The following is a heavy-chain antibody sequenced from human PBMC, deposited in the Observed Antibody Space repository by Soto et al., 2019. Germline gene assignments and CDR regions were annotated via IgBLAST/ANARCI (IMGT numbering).Heavy chain of an antibody. J-gene: IGHJ4*02. CDR3: AHRVGGSSWLIFDY. CDR1: GFSLSTSGVG. V-gene: IGHV2-5*01. CDR2: IYWNDDK. D-gene: IGHD6-13*01. Sequence: QITLKESGPTLVKPTQTLTLTCTFSGFSLSTSGVGVGWIRQPPGKALEWLALIYWNDDKRYSPSLKSRLTITKDTSKNQVVLTMTNMDPVDTATYNCAHRVGGSSWLIFDYWGQGTLVTVSS.